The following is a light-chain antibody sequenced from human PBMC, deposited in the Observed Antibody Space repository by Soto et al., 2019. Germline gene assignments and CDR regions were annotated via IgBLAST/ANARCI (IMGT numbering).Light chain of an antibody. V-gene: IGLV4-69*01. J-gene: IGLJ3*02. Sequence: QLVLTQSPSASASLGASVKLTCTLSSGRSSYAIAWHQQQPEKGPRFLMKLNSDGSHTRGDGIPDRFSGSSSGAERYLTSSSLQSEDEADYYCQTWGTGIRVFGGGTKLTVL. CDR1: SGRSSYA. CDR2: LNSDGSH. CDR3: QTWGTGIRV.